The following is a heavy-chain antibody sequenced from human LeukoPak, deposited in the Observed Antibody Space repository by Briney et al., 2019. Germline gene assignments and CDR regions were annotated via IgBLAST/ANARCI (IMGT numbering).Heavy chain of an antibody. CDR3: AKGTMGHYYDSSGYLGPYYFDY. D-gene: IGHD3-22*01. CDR2: ISYDGSNK. CDR1: GFTFSSYA. J-gene: IGHJ4*02. V-gene: IGHV3-30-3*01. Sequence: PGGSLRLSCAASGFTFSSYAMHWVRQAPGKGLEWVAVISYDGSNKYYADSVKGRFTISRDNSKNTLYLQMNSLRAEDTAVYYCAKGTMGHYYDSSGYLGPYYFDYWGQGTLVTVSS.